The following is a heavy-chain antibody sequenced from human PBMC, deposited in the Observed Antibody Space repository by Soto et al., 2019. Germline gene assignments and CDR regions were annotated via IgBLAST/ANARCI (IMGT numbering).Heavy chain of an antibody. D-gene: IGHD3-22*01. CDR2: IYYTGST. Sequence: SETLSLTCTVSGGSISSYYWSWIRQPPGKGLEWIGYIYYTGSTNYNPSLKSRVTISVDTSKNQFSLKLSSVTAAETAVYYCARGDGSGYQFFDYWGQGNPVTVS. CDR3: ARGDGSGYQFFDY. CDR1: GGSISSYY. V-gene: IGHV4-59*08. J-gene: IGHJ4*02.